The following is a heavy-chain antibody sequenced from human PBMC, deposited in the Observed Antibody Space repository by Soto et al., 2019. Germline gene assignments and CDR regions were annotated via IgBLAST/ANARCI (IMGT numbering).Heavy chain of an antibody. CDR1: GGTFSSYA. Sequence: ASVKVSCKASGGTFSSYAISWLRQAPGQGLEWMGGIIPIFGTANYAQKFQGRVTITADESTSTAYMELSSLRSEDTAVYYCARDSGPYYYDSSGYFGYWGQGTLVTVSS. V-gene: IGHV1-69*13. CDR3: ARDSGPYYYDSSGYFGY. D-gene: IGHD3-22*01. CDR2: IIPIFGTA. J-gene: IGHJ4*02.